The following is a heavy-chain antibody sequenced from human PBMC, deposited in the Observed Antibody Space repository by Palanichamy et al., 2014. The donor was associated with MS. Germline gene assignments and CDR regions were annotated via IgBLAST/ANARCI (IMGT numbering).Heavy chain of an antibody. CDR2: IHSLTSFT. V-gene: IGHV3-21*01. CDR1: GFTFSAYS. CDR3: ATVATDGDDI. Sequence: EVQLVEPGGGLVKPGGSLRLSCAASGFTFSAYSMNWVRQAPGRGLEWVSSIHSLTSFTFYADSVQGRFTLSTDNTKNSVYLHMNSLRVEDTALYYCATVATDGDDIWGQGTLVTVSS. J-gene: IGHJ4*02. D-gene: IGHD4-17*01.